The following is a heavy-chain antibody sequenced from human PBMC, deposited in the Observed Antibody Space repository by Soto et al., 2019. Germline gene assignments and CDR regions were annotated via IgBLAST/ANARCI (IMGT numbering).Heavy chain of an antibody. D-gene: IGHD3-10*01. CDR2: ISGSGTTT. CDR3: ARDLFLQVYYVSGNYYALDY. V-gene: IGHV3-23*01. CDR1: GFTFTNYA. Sequence: EVQLLESGGGLVQPGGSLRLSCAASGFTFTNYAMNWVRQAPGKGLEWVSSISGSGTTTYYADSVQGRFTISRDNSRHTLYREINSLRAEDTALYYCARDLFLQVYYVSGNYYALDYWGQGPLFPVSS. J-gene: IGHJ4*02.